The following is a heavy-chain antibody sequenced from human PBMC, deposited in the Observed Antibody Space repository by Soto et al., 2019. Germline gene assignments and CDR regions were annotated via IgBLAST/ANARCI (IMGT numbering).Heavy chain of an antibody. CDR2: IYYSGST. CDR1: GGSISSGGYY. J-gene: IGHJ6*02. Sequence: QVQLQESGPGLVKPSQTLSLTCTVSGGSISSGGYYWSWIRQHPGKGLEWIGYIYYSGSTYYNPSLKSRVTMSVDTSKNQFSLKLSSVNAADTAVYYCAGIVATITDYYYYGMDVWGQGTTVTVSS. CDR3: AGIVATITDYYYYGMDV. D-gene: IGHD5-12*01. V-gene: IGHV4-31*03.